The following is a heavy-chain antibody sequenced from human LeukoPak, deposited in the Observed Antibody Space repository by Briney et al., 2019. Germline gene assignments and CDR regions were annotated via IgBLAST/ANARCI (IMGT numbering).Heavy chain of an antibody. D-gene: IGHD5-24*01. V-gene: IGHV4-34*12. CDR3: ARRVRFGDGWIFDY. CDR1: GGSFSGYY. Sequence: NPSETLSLTCAVYGGSFSGYYWSWIRQPPGRGLEWMGESIDTGSTNYNPSLKSRVTVSVDTSKNQFSLKLTSVTAADTAVYYCARRVRFGDGWIFDYWGRGIPVTVSS. CDR2: SIDTGST. J-gene: IGHJ4*02.